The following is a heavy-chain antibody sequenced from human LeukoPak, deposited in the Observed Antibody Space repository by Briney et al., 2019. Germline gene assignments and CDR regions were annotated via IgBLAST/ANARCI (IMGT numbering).Heavy chain of an antibody. CDR1: GYTFTSYA. V-gene: IGHV1-3*01. J-gene: IGHJ4*02. Sequence: ASVKVSCKASGYTFTSYAMHWVRQAPGQRLEWMGWINAGNGNTKYLQTFKGRVTITRDTSASTAYMELSSLRSEDTAVYYCARGPYDSSGYFLDYWGQGTLVTVSS. D-gene: IGHD3-22*01. CDR2: INAGNGNT. CDR3: ARGPYDSSGYFLDY.